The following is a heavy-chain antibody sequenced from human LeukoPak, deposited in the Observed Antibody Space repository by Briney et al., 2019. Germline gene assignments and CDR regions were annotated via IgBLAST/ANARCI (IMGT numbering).Heavy chain of an antibody. D-gene: IGHD6-19*01. CDR3: ARGGIAVAGFDY. Sequence: PSETLSLTCAVYGGSFSGYYWSWIRQPPGKGLEWIGEINHSGSTNYNPSLKSRVTISVDTSKNQFSLKLSSATAADTAVYYCARGGIAVAGFDYWGQGTLVTVSS. CDR2: INHSGST. CDR1: GGSFSGYY. V-gene: IGHV4-34*01. J-gene: IGHJ4*02.